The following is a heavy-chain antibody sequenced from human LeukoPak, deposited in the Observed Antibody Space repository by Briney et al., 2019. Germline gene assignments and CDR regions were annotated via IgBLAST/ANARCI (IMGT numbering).Heavy chain of an antibody. CDR3: ARGRIAAAYNWFDP. D-gene: IGHD6-13*01. J-gene: IGHJ5*02. CDR2: INPNSGGT. Sequence: KPGASVKVSCKASGYTFTGYYMHWVRQAPGQGLEWMGWINPNSGGTNYAQKFQGRVTMTRDTSISTAYMELSRLRSDDTAVYYCARGRIAAAYNWFDPWGQGTLVTVSS. V-gene: IGHV1-2*02. CDR1: GYTFTGYY.